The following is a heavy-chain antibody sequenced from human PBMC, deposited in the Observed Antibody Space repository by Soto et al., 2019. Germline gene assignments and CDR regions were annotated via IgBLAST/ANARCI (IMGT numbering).Heavy chain of an antibody. Sequence: LILSCVVSGFTFDDSAMNWIRQVPGKGLEWVSGITWNSGHILYADSVKGRFTISRDNAKKSLYLELNSLRPEDTALYYCAKGRSSMIVVVMDDWGQGIPVTVS. CDR3: AKGRSSMIVVVMDD. CDR2: ITWNSGHI. J-gene: IGHJ4*02. CDR1: GFTFDDSA. V-gene: IGHV3-9*01. D-gene: IGHD3-22*01.